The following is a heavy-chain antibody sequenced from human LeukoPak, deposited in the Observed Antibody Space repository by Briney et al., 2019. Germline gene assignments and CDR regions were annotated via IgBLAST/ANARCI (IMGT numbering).Heavy chain of an antibody. V-gene: IGHV1-8*01. Sequence: ASVKVSCKVSGYTFTSYDINWVRQATGQGLEWMGWMYPNSGNTGYAQKFQGRVTMTRNTSISTAYMELSSLRSEDTAVYYCARDRGYSGYDHDYWGQGTLVTVSS. CDR1: GYTFTSYD. J-gene: IGHJ4*02. CDR2: MYPNSGNT. CDR3: ARDRGYSGYDHDY. D-gene: IGHD5-12*01.